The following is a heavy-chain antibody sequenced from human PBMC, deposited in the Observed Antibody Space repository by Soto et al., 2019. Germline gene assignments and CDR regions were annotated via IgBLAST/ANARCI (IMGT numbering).Heavy chain of an antibody. CDR2: ISYDGSNK. Sequence: GGSLRLSCAASGFTFSSYGMHWVRQAPGKGLEWVAVISYDGSNKYYADSVKGRFTISRDNSKNTLHLQMNSLRAEDTAVYYCAKEAGELGLSTPYYFDYWGQGTLVTVSS. D-gene: IGHD3-10*01. CDR3: AKEAGELGLSTPYYFDY. J-gene: IGHJ4*02. CDR1: GFTFSSYG. V-gene: IGHV3-30*18.